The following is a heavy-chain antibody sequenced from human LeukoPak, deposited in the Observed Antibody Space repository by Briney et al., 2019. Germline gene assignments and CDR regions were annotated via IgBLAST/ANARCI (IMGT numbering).Heavy chain of an antibody. J-gene: IGHJ4*02. CDR2: INHSGST. D-gene: IGHD2-2*02. CDR1: GGSFSGYY. Sequence: SETLSLTCAVSGGSFSGYYWSWIRQPPGKGLEWIGEINHSGSTNYNPSLKSRVTISVDTSKNQFSLKLSSVTAADTAVYYCARLVVPAAITHWGQGTLVTVSS. CDR3: ARLVVPAAITH. V-gene: IGHV4-34*01.